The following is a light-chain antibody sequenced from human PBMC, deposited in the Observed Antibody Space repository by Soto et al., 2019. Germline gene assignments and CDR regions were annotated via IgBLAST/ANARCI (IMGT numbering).Light chain of an antibody. CDR3: QHFGGSRT. J-gene: IGKJ1*01. CDR1: QSITRNS. CDR2: GAS. V-gene: IGKV3-20*01. Sequence: IVLTQSPGTLSLSPGERATLSCRASQSITRNSFAWYQQRPGQPPRVIIYGASTRATGIPDRVSGSGSGTDFSLTSTGLEPEDFAVYYCQHFGGSRTFGQGTKVEI.